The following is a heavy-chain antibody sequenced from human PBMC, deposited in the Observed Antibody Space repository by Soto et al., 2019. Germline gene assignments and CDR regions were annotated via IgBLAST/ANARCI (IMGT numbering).Heavy chain of an antibody. CDR2: IYYSGST. J-gene: IGHJ5*02. Sequence: SETLSLTCTVSGGSISSSSYYWGWIRQPPGKGLEWIGSIYYSGSTYYNPSLKSRVTISVDTSKNQFSLKLSSVTAADTAVYYCARELRLLWFGEFYHNWFDPWGQGTLVTVSS. D-gene: IGHD3-10*01. CDR3: ARELRLLWFGEFYHNWFDP. V-gene: IGHV4-39*02. CDR1: GGSISSSSYY.